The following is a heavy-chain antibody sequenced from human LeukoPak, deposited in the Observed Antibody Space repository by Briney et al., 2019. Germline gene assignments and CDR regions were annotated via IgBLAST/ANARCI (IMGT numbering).Heavy chain of an antibody. CDR2: IWYGGSNK. CDR1: GFTFSSYG. Sequence: GGSLRLSCAASGFTFSSYGMHWVRQAPGKGLGWVAVIWYGGSNKYYADSVKGRFTISRDNSKNTLYLQMNSLRAEDTAVYYCAKGRESSGWFYDYWGQGTLVTVSS. V-gene: IGHV3-30*02. CDR3: AKGRESSGWFYDY. J-gene: IGHJ4*02. D-gene: IGHD6-19*01.